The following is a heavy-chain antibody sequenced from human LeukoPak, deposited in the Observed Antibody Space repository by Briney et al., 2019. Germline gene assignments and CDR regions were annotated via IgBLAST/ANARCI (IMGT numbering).Heavy chain of an antibody. Sequence: PGGSLRLSCAASGFTFSSYGMHWVRQAPGKGLEWVAVIWYDGSNKYYADSVKGRFTISRDNSKNTLYLQMNSLRDKDTAVYYCARSIVVSPAAPYTWFDPWGQETLVTVSS. D-gene: IGHD2-15*01. V-gene: IGHV3-33*01. CDR1: GFTFSSYG. CDR2: IWYDGSNK. CDR3: ARSIVVSPAAPYTWFDP. J-gene: IGHJ5*02.